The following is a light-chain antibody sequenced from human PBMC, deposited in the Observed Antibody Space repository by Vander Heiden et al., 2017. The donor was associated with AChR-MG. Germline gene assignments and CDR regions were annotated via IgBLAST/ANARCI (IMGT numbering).Light chain of an antibody. V-gene: IGLV2-14*03. CDR2: DVS. Sequence: QSAFPQSASVSGTPGQSITISCAGTSDDVRTYKYVSWYPQRPGKAPNLMIYDVSNRPSVVSNRFSGSKSGNSASLTISGLQAEDVADYFCSTYTPTSTLVFGGGTKLTVL. CDR3: STYTPTSTLV. CDR1: SDDVRTYKY. J-gene: IGLJ3*02.